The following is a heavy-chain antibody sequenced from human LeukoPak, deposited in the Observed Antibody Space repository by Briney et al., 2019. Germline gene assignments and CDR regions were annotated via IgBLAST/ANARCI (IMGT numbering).Heavy chain of an antibody. V-gene: IGHV3-30*18. CDR2: ISSDGSSK. D-gene: IGHD2-15*01. Sequence: GGSVRLSCAASGFIFSAYGMHWVRQAPGKGLEWVAVISSDGSSKNYADSVQDRFSMSRDNSKNTLYLKMNSLRIEDTAVYYCAKDGDCGGGGCFPNNFNYWGQGTLVTVSS. CDR3: AKDGDCGGGGCFPNNFNY. CDR1: GFIFSAYG. J-gene: IGHJ4*02.